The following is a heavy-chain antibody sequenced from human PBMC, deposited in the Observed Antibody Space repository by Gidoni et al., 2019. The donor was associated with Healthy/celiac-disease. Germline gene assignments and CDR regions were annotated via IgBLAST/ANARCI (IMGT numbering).Heavy chain of an antibody. CDR1: GFTFSSSG. Sequence: QVQLVESGGGVVQPGRSLRLSCAASGFTFSSSGLHWVRQAPGKGLEWVAVISYDGSNKYYADSVKGRFTISRDNSKNTLYLQMNSLRAEDTAVYYCAKGRYCSSTSCYGGGYYYFYGMDVWGQGTTVTVSS. V-gene: IGHV3-30*18. J-gene: IGHJ6*02. CDR2: ISYDGSNK. CDR3: AKGRYCSSTSCYGGGYYYFYGMDV. D-gene: IGHD2-2*01.